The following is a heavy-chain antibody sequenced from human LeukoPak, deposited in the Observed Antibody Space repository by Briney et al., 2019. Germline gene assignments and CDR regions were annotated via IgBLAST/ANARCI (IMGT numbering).Heavy chain of an antibody. J-gene: IGHJ6*02. Sequence: SETLSLTCTVSGGSISNYYWSWIRQPPGKGQEWIGYIYYSGNTNYNPSLKSRVTISVDTSKNQFSLKLSSVTAADTAVYYCATGAVAAGFYYYYGMDVWGQGTTVTVSS. CDR3: ATGAVAAGFYYYYGMDV. CDR1: GGSISNYY. V-gene: IGHV4-59*01. D-gene: IGHD6-13*01. CDR2: IYYSGNT.